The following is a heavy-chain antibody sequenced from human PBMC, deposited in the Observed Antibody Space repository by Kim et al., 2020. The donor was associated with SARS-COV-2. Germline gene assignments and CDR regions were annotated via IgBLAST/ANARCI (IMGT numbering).Heavy chain of an antibody. CDR3: AREDGTFDI. J-gene: IGHJ3*02. V-gene: IGHV3-7*03. Sequence: GGSLRLSCAASRFNFSSYWMNWVRQAPGKGLEWVGNIRPDAGETSYADSAKGRFSISRDNAKNSLYLQMHSLRAEDTAVYYCAREDGTFDIWGQGTMVTVSS. CDR2: IRPDAGET. D-gene: IGHD4-17*01. CDR1: RFNFSSYW.